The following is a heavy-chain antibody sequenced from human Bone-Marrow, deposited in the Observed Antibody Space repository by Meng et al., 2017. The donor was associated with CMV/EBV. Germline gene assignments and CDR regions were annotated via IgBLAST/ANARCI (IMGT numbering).Heavy chain of an antibody. V-gene: IGHV3-48*03. CDR2: IVTTGETV. CDR3: ARGDFTNYGCYMDV. Sequence: GESLKISCAGSGFSFSGYEMNWVRQAPGKGLEWVSHIVTTGETVHYGDSVKGRFTISRDNAKNSVYLQMNSLRAEDTARYYCARGDFTNYGCYMDVWGQGTSVTVSS. CDR1: GFSFSGYE. J-gene: IGHJ6*01. D-gene: IGHD2-8*01.